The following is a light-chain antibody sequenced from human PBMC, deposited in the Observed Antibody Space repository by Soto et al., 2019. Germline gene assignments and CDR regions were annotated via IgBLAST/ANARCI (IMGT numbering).Light chain of an antibody. CDR1: QSVTSN. V-gene: IGKV3-15*01. CDR3: QQFSSYPLT. CDR2: GAS. Sequence: EKVMTQSPATLSVSPGERATLSCRASQSVTSNLAWYQQKPGQAPRLLIYGASTRATGIPARFSGSGSGTDFTLTISSLQSEDFAVYYCQQFSSYPLTFGGGTKVEIK. J-gene: IGKJ4*01.